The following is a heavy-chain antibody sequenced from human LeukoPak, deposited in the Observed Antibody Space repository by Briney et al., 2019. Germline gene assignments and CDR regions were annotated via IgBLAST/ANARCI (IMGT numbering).Heavy chain of an antibody. CDR2: ISWNSGSI. Sequence: PGGSLRLSCVASGFIFDDYAMHWVRQAPGKGLEWVSGISWNSGSIGYADSVKGRFTISRDNAKNSLYLQMNSLRAEDTALYYCAKGIHPNLWFGVDYWGQGTLVTVSS. CDR1: GFIFDDYA. V-gene: IGHV3-9*01. J-gene: IGHJ4*02. D-gene: IGHD3-10*01. CDR3: AKGIHPNLWFGVDY.